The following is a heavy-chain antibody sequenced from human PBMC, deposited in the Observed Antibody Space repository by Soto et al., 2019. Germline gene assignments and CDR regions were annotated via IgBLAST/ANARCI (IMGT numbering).Heavy chain of an antibody. Sequence: EVQLVESGGGLVQPGGSLRLSCAASGFTFSSYWMHWVRQAPGKGLVCVSRINSDGSSTSYADSVKARFTNSRDNAKNTLYLQMNGLRAEDTAVYYWARGGGYSYGYIDYWGQGTLVTVSS. CDR3: ARGGGYSYGYIDY. J-gene: IGHJ4*02. CDR1: GFTFSSYW. CDR2: INSDGSST. V-gene: IGHV3-74*01. D-gene: IGHD5-18*01.